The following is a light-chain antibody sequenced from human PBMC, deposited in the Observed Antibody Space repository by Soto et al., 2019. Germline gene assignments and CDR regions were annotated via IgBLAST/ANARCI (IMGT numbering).Light chain of an antibody. CDR1: QTISTL. CDR3: QQYSSLVT. V-gene: IGKV1-5*01. Sequence: IQMTQSPSTLSASVGDRVTITCQASQTISTLLAWYQHRPGKAPNLLIYDASSLGSGVPSRFSGSGSGTEFTLTISSLQPDDSATYYCQQYSSLVTFGQGTTLAI. J-gene: IGKJ2*01. CDR2: DAS.